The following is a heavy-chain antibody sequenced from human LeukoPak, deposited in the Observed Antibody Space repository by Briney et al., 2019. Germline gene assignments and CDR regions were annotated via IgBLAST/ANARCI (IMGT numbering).Heavy chain of an antibody. Sequence: ASVKVSCKASGYTFTSYGISWVRQAPGQGLEWMGWISAYNGNTNYAQKFQGRVTMTRDTSISTAYMELSRLRSDDTAVYYCARTHCSSTSCYPFFDYWGQGILVTVSS. D-gene: IGHD2-2*01. V-gene: IGHV1-18*01. CDR3: ARTHCSSTSCYPFFDY. CDR1: GYTFTSYG. J-gene: IGHJ4*02. CDR2: ISAYNGNT.